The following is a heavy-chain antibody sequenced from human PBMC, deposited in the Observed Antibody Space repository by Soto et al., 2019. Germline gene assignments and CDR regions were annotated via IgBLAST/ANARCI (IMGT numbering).Heavy chain of an antibody. D-gene: IGHD3-9*01. CDR2: IYWNDDK. CDR1: GFSLSTSGVG. CDR3: AHRTVPAARISLYYDILTGYYRDNFDY. Sequence: SGPTLVNPTQTLTLTCTFSGFSLSTSGVGVGWIRQPPGKALEWLALIYWNDDKRYSPSLRSRLTITKDTSKNQVVLTMTNMDPVDTATYYCAHRTVPAARISLYYDILTGYYRDNFDYWGQGTLVTVSS. J-gene: IGHJ4*02. V-gene: IGHV2-5*01.